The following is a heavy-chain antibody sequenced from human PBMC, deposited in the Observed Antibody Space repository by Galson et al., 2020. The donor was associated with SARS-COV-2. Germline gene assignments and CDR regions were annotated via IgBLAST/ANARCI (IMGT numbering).Heavy chain of an antibody. CDR3: ARDEEVSTITGLGY. Sequence: GESLKISCAASGFSFSDYIMTWVRQAPGKGLEWVSHISGSGRTIYYADSVKGRFTISRDNSKNSLFLHMSSLRVDDTAVYYCARDEEVSTITGLGYWGQGTLVTVSS. CDR2: ISGSGRTI. D-gene: IGHD5-12*01. V-gene: IGHV3-48*04. CDR1: GFSFSDYI. J-gene: IGHJ4*02.